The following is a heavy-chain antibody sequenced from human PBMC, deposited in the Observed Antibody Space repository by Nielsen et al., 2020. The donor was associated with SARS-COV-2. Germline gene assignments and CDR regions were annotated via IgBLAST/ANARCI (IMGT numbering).Heavy chain of an antibody. J-gene: IGHJ3*02. CDR3: GKDLTLLGNDAFDI. D-gene: IGHD1-20*01. V-gene: IGHV3-30*02. CDR2: ISYDGSYK. Sequence: GESLKISCVVSGFTFSTYGMHWVRQAPGKGLEWVSFISYDGSYKYYADSLKGRFTISRDNSKNTLYLQMNSLRAEDTAVYYCGKDLTLLGNDAFDIWGQGTMVTVSS. CDR1: GFTFSTYG.